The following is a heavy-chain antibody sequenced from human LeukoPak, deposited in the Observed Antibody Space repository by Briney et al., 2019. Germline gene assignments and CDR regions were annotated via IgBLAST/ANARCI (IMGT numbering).Heavy chain of an antibody. V-gene: IGHV1-24*01. D-gene: IGHD3-3*01. CDR3: ATNRQIMILGVVIMPAFDI. CDR1: GYTLTQLS. CDR2: IDVEDGEI. Sequence: GASVKVSCKVSGYTLTQLSVHWVRQAPGKGLEWMGGIDVEDGEIIYAQKFQGRVTMTEDTSTDTAYMELSSLRSEDTAVYYCATNRQIMILGVVIMPAFDIWGQGTMVTVSS. J-gene: IGHJ3*02.